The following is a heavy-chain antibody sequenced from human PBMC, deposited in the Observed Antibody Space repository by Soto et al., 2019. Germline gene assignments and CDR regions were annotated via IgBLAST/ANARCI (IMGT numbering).Heavy chain of an antibody. V-gene: IGHV3-11*06. D-gene: IGHD3-22*01. CDR2: ISTSGSFT. CDR1: GFAFRDFY. Sequence: PGWSLRLSCEASGFAFRDFYMSWIRQAPGKGLECVSYISTSGSFTKYADSVKGRFTISRDTAKNSLYLQMTSVRAEDTAVYYCEKGGRGYFAGLFESWGQGALITGSS. J-gene: IGHJ4*02. CDR3: EKGGRGYFAGLFES.